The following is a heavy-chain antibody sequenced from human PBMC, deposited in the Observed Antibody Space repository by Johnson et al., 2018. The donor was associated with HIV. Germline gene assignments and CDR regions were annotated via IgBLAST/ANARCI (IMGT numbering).Heavy chain of an antibody. D-gene: IGHD3-22*01. CDR2: ISYDGSNK. J-gene: IGHJ3*02. V-gene: IGHV3-30*04. CDR1: GFTFSSYA. Sequence: QVQLVESGGGVVQPGRSLRLSCAASGFTFSSYAMHWVRQAPGKGLEWVAVISYDGSNKYYADSVKGRFTISRDNSKNKLYLQMNSLRAEDTAVYYCARDQSSGPHDAFDIWGQGTMVTVSS. CDR3: ARDQSSGPHDAFDI.